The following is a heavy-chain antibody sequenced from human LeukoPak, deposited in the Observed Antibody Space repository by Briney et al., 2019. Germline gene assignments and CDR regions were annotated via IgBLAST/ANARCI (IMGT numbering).Heavy chain of an antibody. J-gene: IGHJ6*02. V-gene: IGHV3-21*01. CDR2: ISSSSSYI. D-gene: IGHD3-9*01. CDR1: GFSFSRYS. CDR3: ARAYYDILTGYPHGLGKLLNYGMDV. Sequence: GGSLRLSCAASGFSFSRYSMNWVRQAPGKGLEWVSSISSSSSYIYYADSVKGRFTISRDNAKNSLYLQMNSLRAEDTAVYYCARAYYDILTGYPHGLGKLLNYGMDVWGQGTTVTVSS.